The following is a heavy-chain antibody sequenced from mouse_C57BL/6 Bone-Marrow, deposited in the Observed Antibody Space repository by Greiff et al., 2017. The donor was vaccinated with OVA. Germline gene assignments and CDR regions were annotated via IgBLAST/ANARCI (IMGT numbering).Heavy chain of an antibody. J-gene: IGHJ2*01. CDR2: ISDGGSYT. V-gene: IGHV5-4*01. CDR1: GFTFSSYA. CDR3: ARNGYDDEYYFDY. D-gene: IGHD2-2*01. Sequence: VQLQQSGGGLVKPGGSLKLSCAASGFTFSSYAMSWVRQTPEKRLEWVATISDGGSYTYYPDNVKGRFTISRDNAKNNLYLQMSHLKSEDTAMYYCARNGYDDEYYFDYWGQGTTLTVSS.